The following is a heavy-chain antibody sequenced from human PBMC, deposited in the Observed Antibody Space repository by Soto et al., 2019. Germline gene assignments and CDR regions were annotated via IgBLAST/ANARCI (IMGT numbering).Heavy chain of an antibody. CDR1: GYSFTSYW. D-gene: IGHD6-13*01. Sequence: GESLKISCKGSGYSFTSYWIGWVRQMPGKGLEWMGIIYPGDSDTRYSPSFQGQVTISADKSISTAYLQWSSLKASDTAMYYCARRVGSSSWDYYFDYWGQGTLVTVSS. CDR2: IYPGDSDT. V-gene: IGHV5-51*01. J-gene: IGHJ4*02. CDR3: ARRVGSSSWDYYFDY.